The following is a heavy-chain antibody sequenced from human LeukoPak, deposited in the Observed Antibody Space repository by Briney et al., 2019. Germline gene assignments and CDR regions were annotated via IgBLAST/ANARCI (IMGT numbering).Heavy chain of an antibody. CDR1: GFTFSSYW. CDR3: ARMCSSTSCFDAFDI. Sequence: GGSLRLSCAASGFTFSSYWMHWVRHAPGKGLVWVSRINTDGSSTSYADSVKGRFTISRDNAKNTLYLQMNSLRAEDTAVYYCARMCSSTSCFDAFDIWGQGTMVTVSS. V-gene: IGHV3-74*01. D-gene: IGHD2-2*01. J-gene: IGHJ3*02. CDR2: INTDGSST.